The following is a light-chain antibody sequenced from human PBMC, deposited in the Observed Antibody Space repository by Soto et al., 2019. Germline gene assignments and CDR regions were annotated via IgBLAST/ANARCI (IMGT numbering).Light chain of an antibody. V-gene: IGKV3-20*01. CDR3: QQYDNLPRT. Sequence: PGERATLSCTASQSLSSNYLAWYQQRPGQAPRLLIYGASNRATGIPDRFSGNGSGTDFTLTISRLEPEDFSVYYCQQYDNLPRTFGPGTKVDIK. J-gene: IGKJ3*01. CDR2: GAS. CDR1: QSLSSNY.